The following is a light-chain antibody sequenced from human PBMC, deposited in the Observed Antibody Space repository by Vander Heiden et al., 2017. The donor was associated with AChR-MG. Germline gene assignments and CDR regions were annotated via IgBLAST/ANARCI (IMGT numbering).Light chain of an antibody. CDR1: SSDVGGYNY. V-gene: IGLV2-11*01. CDR2: DVS. Sequence: SVTISCTGTSSDVGGYNYVSWYQQHPGKAPKLMIYDVSKRPSGVPDRFSGSKSGNTASLTISGRQAEDEADYYCCSYAGSYTRVFGGGTKLTGL. J-gene: IGLJ3*02. CDR3: CSYAGSYTRV.